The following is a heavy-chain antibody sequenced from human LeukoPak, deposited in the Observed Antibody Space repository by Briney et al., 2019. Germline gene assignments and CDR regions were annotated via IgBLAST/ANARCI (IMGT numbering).Heavy chain of an antibody. CDR3: ARQGIFGVVRQLNNWFDP. V-gene: IGHV4-39*01. D-gene: IGHD3-3*01. CDR1: GGSISGIYYY. CDR2: INHSGST. Sequence: PSETLSLTCTVSGGSISGIYYYWSWIRQPPGKGLEWIGEINHSGSTNYNPSLKSRVTISVDTSKNQLSLKLSSVTAADTAVYYCARQGIFGVVRQLNNWFDPWGQGTLVTVSS. J-gene: IGHJ5*02.